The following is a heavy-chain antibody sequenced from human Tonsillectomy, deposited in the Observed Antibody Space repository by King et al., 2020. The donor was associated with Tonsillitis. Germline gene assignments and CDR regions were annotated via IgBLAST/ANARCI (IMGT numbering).Heavy chain of an antibody. V-gene: IGHV4-61*02. D-gene: IGHD6-6*01. J-gene: IGHJ6*03. CDR2: IYTSGST. CDR3: AREGYSSSPYYYHYYMDV. Sequence: VQLQESGPGLVKPSQTLSLTCTVSGGSISSGRYYWSWIRQPAGKGLEWSGRIYTSGSTNYYPSLKSRVTVSVDPSKNQFSLKLSTMTAADTAVYYCAREGYSSSPYYYHYYMDVWGKGTTVTVSS. CDR1: GGSISSGRYY.